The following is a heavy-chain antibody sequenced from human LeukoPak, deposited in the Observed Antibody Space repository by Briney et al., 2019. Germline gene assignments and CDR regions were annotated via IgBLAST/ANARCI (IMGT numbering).Heavy chain of an antibody. V-gene: IGHV4-59*01. CDR3: ARIKGDYVWGTRVLWGFDY. CDR2: LYSGGST. D-gene: IGHD3-16*01. Sequence: SETLSLTCTVSGGSISTYYWSWIRQPPGKGLEWIGFLYSGGSTKYNPSLESRVTLSVDTSKNQFSLRLTSVTAADTAVYYCARIKGDYVWGTRVLWGFDYWGQGTLVTVSS. J-gene: IGHJ4*02. CDR1: GGSISTYY.